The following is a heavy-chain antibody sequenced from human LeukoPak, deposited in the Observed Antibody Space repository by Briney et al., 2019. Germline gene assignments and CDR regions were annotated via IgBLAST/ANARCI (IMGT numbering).Heavy chain of an antibody. Sequence: PGGSLRLSCKGFGYGFTNYWISWVRQMPGKGLEWMGRIDPSDSYTNYSPSFQGHVTISADKSISTAYLQWSSLEASDTAMYYSARLEVKSDDYGDQVDYWGQGTLVTVSS. V-gene: IGHV5-10-1*01. CDR3: ARLEVKSDDYGDQVDY. J-gene: IGHJ4*02. CDR2: IDPSDSYT. D-gene: IGHD4-17*01. CDR1: GYGFTNYW.